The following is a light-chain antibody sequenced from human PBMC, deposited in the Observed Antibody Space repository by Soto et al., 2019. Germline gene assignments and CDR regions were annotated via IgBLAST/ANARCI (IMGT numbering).Light chain of an antibody. Sequence: EIVLTQSPGTLSLSPGERATLSCRASQSVSRSYLAWYQQKPGQAPRLLIYGASTRATGIPDSFSGSGSGTDFTINISRLEPEDFAVYYCQQYDSSPYTFGQGTKLEIK. CDR2: GAS. J-gene: IGKJ2*01. V-gene: IGKV3-20*01. CDR1: QSVSRSY. CDR3: QQYDSSPYT.